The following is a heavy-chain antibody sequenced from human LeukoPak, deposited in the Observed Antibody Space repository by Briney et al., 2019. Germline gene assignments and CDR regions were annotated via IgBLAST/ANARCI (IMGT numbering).Heavy chain of an antibody. CDR1: GCTFSSYA. Sequence: ASVKVSCKASGCTFSSYAISWVRQAPGQGLEWMGVIIPIFGTANYAQKFQGRVTITADESTSTAYMELSSLRSEDTAVYYCARDLDYDYYGPGGAFDIWGQGTMVTVSS. CDR3: ARDLDYDYYGPGGAFDI. D-gene: IGHD3-10*01. J-gene: IGHJ3*02. CDR2: IIPIFGTA. V-gene: IGHV1-69*13.